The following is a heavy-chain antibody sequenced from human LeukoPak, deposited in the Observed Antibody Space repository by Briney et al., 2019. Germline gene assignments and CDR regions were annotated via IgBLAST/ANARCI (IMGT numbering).Heavy chain of an antibody. J-gene: IGHJ4*02. D-gene: IGHD4-23*01. CDR1: GFTFSSYA. CDR3: ARDWGPSTVVKYYFDY. V-gene: IGHV3-30*04. CDR2: ISYDGSNK. Sequence: PGGSLRLSCAASGFTFSSYAMHWARQAPGKGLEWVAVISYDGSNKYYADSVKGRFTISRDNSKNTLYLQMNSLRAEDTAVYYCARDWGPSTVVKYYFDYWGQGTLVTVSS.